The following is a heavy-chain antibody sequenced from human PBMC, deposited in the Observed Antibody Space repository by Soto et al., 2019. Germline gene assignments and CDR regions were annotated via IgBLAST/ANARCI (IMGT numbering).Heavy chain of an antibody. CDR2: IHSSGST. D-gene: IGHD6-13*01. CDR3: ARDQGVAAAGITWFDP. Sequence: SETLSLTCTVPGASMNSYHWSWIRQPAGKGLEWIGHIHSSGSTNYNPSLKSRVTMSVDTSKNQFSLRLMSLTAADTAVYYCARDQGVAAAGITWFDPWGQGSLVTVSS. CDR1: GASMNSYH. V-gene: IGHV4-4*07. J-gene: IGHJ5*02.